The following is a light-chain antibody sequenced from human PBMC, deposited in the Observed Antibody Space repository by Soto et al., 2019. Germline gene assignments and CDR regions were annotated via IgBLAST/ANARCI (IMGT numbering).Light chain of an antibody. CDR3: TSYTSSNSVV. V-gene: IGLV2-14*01. Sequence: QSALTQPASVSGSPGQSITISCTGTSSDVGGYNYVSWYQQHPGKAPKLMIYDVSDRPSGLSNRFSGAKSGNTAALTISGLQGEDEADYYCTSYTSSNSVVFGGGAKLPVL. CDR2: DVS. J-gene: IGLJ2*01. CDR1: SSDVGGYNY.